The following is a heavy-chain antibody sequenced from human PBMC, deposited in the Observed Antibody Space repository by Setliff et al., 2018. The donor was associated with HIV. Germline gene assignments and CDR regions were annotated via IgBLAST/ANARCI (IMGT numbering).Heavy chain of an antibody. V-gene: IGHV4-39*01. J-gene: IGHJ5*02. Sequence: SETLSLTCSVSDGSIISDTYFWAWIRQPPGKGLEWIGSLYCSGNTYYNSSIMSRVTMSVDTSKNQVSLRLTSVTAADTARYYCARHEGYLSDGNRYFGRIDPWGQGTLVTVSS. D-gene: IGHD2-21*01. CDR3: ARHEGYLSDGNRYFGRIDP. CDR2: LYCSGNT. CDR1: DGSIISDTYF.